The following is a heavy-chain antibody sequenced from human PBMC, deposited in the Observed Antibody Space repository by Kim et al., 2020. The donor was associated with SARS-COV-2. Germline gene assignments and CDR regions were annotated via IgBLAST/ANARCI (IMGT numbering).Heavy chain of an antibody. CDR1: GFTFSSYS. V-gene: IGHV3-48*02. J-gene: IGHJ4*02. D-gene: IGHD3-22*01. CDR2: ISSSSSTI. CDR3: ARDSSYYDSSGYADY. Sequence: GGSLRLSCAASGFTFSSYSMNWVRQAPGKGLEWVSYISSSSSTIYYADSVKGRFTISRDNAKNSLYLQMNSLRDEDTAVYYCARDSSYYDSSGYADYWGQGTLVTVSS.